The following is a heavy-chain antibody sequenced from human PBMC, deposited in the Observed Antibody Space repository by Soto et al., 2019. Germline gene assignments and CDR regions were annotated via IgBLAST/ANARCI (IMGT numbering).Heavy chain of an antibody. J-gene: IGHJ4*02. CDR2: ISYDGSNK. CDR1: GFTFSHYG. CDR3: ARYSGKYQGPIDY. V-gene: IGHV3-30*03. Sequence: GGSLRLSCAASGFTFSHYGIHWVRQAPGKGLEWLAVISYDGSNKHYADSVKGRFTVSRDNSKNTLYLQMNSLRAEDTAVYFCARYSGKYQGPIDYRGQGIMVTVPS. D-gene: IGHD1-26*01.